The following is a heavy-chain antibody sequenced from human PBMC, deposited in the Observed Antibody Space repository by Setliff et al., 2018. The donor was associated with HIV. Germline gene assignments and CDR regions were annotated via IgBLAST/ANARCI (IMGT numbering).Heavy chain of an antibody. CDR1: GYTFTEYY. V-gene: IGHV1-2*02. CDR2: IYPNTGGT. J-gene: IGHJ4*02. D-gene: IGHD7-27*01. CDR3: ARERPNSLSFDF. Sequence: ASVKVSCKASGYTFTEYYIHWVRQAPGQGLEWIGWIYPNTGGTNYAQKFQGRVTMTRDTSSTTAYMELSSLSSEDTAVYYCARERPNSLSFDFWGQGTRVTVSS.